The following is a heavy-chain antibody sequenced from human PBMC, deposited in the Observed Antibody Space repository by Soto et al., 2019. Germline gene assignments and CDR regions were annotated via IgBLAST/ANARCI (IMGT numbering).Heavy chain of an antibody. V-gene: IGHV1-3*01. J-gene: IGHJ5*02. D-gene: IGHD6-13*01. CDR3: VRRHVSATGIDWFDP. CDR1: GYTFTSYG. Sequence: ASVKVSFKASGYTFTSYGIHWVRQAPGQRLEWMGWINAANGDTKYSPKFQGRVTITRDTSASTAYMELSSLRSEDTAVYYCVRRHVSATGIDWFDPWGQGTLVTVSS. CDR2: INAANGDT.